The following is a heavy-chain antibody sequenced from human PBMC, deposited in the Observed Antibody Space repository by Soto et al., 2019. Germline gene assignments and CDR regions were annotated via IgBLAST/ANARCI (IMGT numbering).Heavy chain of an antibody. V-gene: IGHV4-34*01. CDR1: GGSFSGYY. CDR2: INHSGST. D-gene: IGHD6-6*01. CDR3: ARTSKFEY. J-gene: IGHJ4*02. Sequence: QVQLQQWGAGLLKPSETLSLTCTVYGGSFSGYYWSWIRQPPGKGLEWIGEINHSGSTNYNPSLKSRVTISVDTSKNQFSLKLSSVTAADTAVYSCARTSKFEYWGQGTLVTVSS.